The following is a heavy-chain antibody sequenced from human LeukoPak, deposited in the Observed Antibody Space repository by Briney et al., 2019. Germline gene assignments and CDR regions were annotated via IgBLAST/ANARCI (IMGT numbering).Heavy chain of an antibody. V-gene: IGHV3-21*01. D-gene: IGHD6-19*01. CDR3: ARVRSGRPLDY. CDR1: GFTFSSYS. J-gene: IGHJ4*02. CDR2: ISSSSSYI. Sequence: GGSLRLSSAASGFTFSSYSMNWVRQAPGKGLEWVSSISSSSSYIYYADSVKGRFTISRDNAKNSLYLQMNSLRAEDTAVYYCARVRSGRPLDYWGQGTLVTVSS.